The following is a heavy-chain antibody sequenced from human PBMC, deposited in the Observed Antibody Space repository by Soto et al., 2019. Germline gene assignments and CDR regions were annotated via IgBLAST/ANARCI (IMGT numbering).Heavy chain of an antibody. CDR2: ISSSSSYI. Sequence: EVQLVESGGGLVKPGGSLRLSCAASGFTFSSYSMNWVRQAPGKGLEWVSSISSSSSYIYYADSVKGRFTISRDNAKNSLYLQKNSLRAEDTAVYYCARESAELRYFDWLYYFDYWGQGTLVTVSS. V-gene: IGHV3-21*01. CDR1: GFTFSSYS. J-gene: IGHJ4*02. D-gene: IGHD3-9*01. CDR3: ARESAELRYFDWLYYFDY.